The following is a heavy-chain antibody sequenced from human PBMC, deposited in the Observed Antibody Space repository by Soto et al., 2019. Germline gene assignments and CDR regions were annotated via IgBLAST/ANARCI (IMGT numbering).Heavy chain of an antibody. CDR3: ARVGGFGATTIDY. V-gene: IGHV4-4*02. Sequence: SETLSLTCAVSGGSISTSNWWSWVRQPPGKGLEWIGEVYRTGSTNYNPSLESRLTISVDKSKNQFSLKLTSVTAADTAVYYCARVGGFGATTIDYWGQGTLVTVSS. CDR1: GGSISTSNW. CDR2: VYRTGST. D-gene: IGHD3-10*01. J-gene: IGHJ4*02.